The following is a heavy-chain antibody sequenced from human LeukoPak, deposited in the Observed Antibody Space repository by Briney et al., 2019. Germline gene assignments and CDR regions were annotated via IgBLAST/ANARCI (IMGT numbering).Heavy chain of an antibody. CDR3: ARDHPTGTYFDY. CDR2: ISSSSSYI. V-gene: IGHV3-21*01. Sequence: GRSLRLSCAASGFTFSSYSMNWVRQAPGKGLEWVSSISSSSSYIYYADSVKGRFTISRDNAKNSLYLQMNSLRAEDTAVYYCARDHPTGTYFDYWGQGTLVTVSS. J-gene: IGHJ4*02. D-gene: IGHD1-7*01. CDR1: GFTFSSYS.